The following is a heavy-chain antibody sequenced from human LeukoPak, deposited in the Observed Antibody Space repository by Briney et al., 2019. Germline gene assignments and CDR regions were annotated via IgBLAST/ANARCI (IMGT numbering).Heavy chain of an antibody. J-gene: IGHJ4*02. V-gene: IGHV4-38-2*01. CDR2: IYHTGST. CDR3: ARGLEGYSAGWSRFFEY. CDR1: GYSISRGYY. D-gene: IGHD6-19*01. Sequence: PSETLPLTCGVSGYSISRGYYWGWIRQPPGNGLEWIGNIYHTGSTYYNPSLRSRVTISVDTSKNQFFPKLTSVTAADTAVYYCARGLEGYSAGWSRFFEYWGQGTLATVSS.